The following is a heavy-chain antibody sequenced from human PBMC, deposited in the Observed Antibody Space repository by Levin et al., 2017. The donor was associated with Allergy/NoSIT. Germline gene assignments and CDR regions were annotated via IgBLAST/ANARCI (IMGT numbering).Heavy chain of an antibody. Sequence: GESLKISCAASGFTFSNAWMSWVRQAPGKGLEWVGRIKSKTDGGTTDYAAPVKGRFTISRDDSKNTLYLQMNSLKTEDTAVYYCTTDPSGSYHYYYYYGMDVWGQGTTVTVSS. CDR3: TTDPSGSYHYYYYYGMDV. V-gene: IGHV3-15*01. D-gene: IGHD1-26*01. J-gene: IGHJ6*02. CDR1: GFTFSNAW. CDR2: IKSKTDGGTT.